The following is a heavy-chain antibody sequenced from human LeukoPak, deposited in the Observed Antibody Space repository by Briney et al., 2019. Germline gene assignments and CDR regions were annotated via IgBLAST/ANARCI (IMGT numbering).Heavy chain of an antibody. CDR2: ISAYNGNT. Sequence: ASVKVSCKASGYTFSNYGISWVRQAPEQGLEWMGWISAYNGNTDYAQKFQGRVTMTTDTSTSTAHMELRSLTSDDTALYYCARDRSSSDYWGQGTLVTVSS. V-gene: IGHV1-18*01. D-gene: IGHD6-13*01. CDR1: GYTFSNYG. CDR3: ARDRSSSDY. J-gene: IGHJ4*02.